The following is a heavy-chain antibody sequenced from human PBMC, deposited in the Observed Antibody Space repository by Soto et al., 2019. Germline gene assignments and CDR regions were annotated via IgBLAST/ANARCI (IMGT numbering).Heavy chain of an antibody. D-gene: IGHD7-27*01. CDR3: ARVPGP. CDR1: GGSTSSGGYS. J-gene: IGHJ5*02. CDR2: IYHSGST. Sequence: PSETLSLTCAGSGGSTSSGGYSWSWIRQPPGKGLEWIGYIYHSGSTYYNPSLKSRVTISVDRSKNQFSLKLSSVTAADTAVYYCARVPGPWGQGTLVTVSS. V-gene: IGHV4-30-2*01.